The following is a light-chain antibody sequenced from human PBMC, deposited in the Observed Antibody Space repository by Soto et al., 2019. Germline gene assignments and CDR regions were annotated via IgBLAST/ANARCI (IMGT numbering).Light chain of an antibody. V-gene: IGKV3-15*01. CDR1: QSVGSD. CDR3: QQYNNWPPWS. CDR2: GAS. J-gene: IGKJ1*01. Sequence: EIVLTQYPATLSVSPGERATRSCRASQSVGSDLAWYQHTPGQPPRLLIYGASTRATGIPGRFSGSGSGTEFTLTISSLQSEDFAVYFCQQYNNWPPWSFGQGTKVDIK.